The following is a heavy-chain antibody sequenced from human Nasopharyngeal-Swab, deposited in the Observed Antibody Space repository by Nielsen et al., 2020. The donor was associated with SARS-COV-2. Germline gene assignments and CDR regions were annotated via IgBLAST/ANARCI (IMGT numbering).Heavy chain of an antibody. CDR2: IKSKTDGGTT. V-gene: IGHV3-15*01. D-gene: IGHD4-11*01. CDR3: TVDYTPYGMDV. J-gene: IGHJ6*02. Sequence: VGQAAGKGLEWVGRIKSKTDGGTTDYAAPVKGRFTISRDDSKNTLYLQMNSLKTEDTAVYYCTVDYTPYGMDVWGQGTTVTVSS.